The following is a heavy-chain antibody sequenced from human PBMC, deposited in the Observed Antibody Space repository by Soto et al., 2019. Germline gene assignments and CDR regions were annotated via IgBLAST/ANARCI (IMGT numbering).Heavy chain of an antibody. D-gene: IGHD4-17*01. V-gene: IGHV1-69*13. Sequence: ASVKVSCKASGGTSRSYAISWVRQVPGQGPEWIGGIIPLFGTAKYAQNFQGRVTITADESTSTVNMELSSLRSEDTAIYYCARPIVYGDFSPAYYYYGMDVWGQGTTVTVSS. J-gene: IGHJ6*02. CDR2: IIPLFGTA. CDR3: ARPIVYGDFSPAYYYYGMDV. CDR1: GGTSRSYA.